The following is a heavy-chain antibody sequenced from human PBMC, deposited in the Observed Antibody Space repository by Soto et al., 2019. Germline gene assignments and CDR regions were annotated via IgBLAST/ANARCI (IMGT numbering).Heavy chain of an antibody. V-gene: IGHV1-18*01. CDR2: ISAYNGNT. CDR3: ARWPGYSSGGAAGWADV. J-gene: IGHJ6*02. D-gene: IGHD6-19*01. Sequence: QVQLVQSGAEVKKPGASVKVSCKASGYTFTSYGISWVRQAPGQGLEWMGWISAYNGNTNYAQKLQGRVTMTTDTSXSXXYMELRSLRSDDTAVYYCARWPGYSSGGAAGWADVWGQGTTVTVSS. CDR1: GYTFTSYG.